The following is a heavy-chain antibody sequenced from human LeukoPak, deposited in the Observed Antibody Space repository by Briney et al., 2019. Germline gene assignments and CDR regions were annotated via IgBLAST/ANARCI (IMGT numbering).Heavy chain of an antibody. CDR1: GLNINTYT. D-gene: IGHD2-21*02. CDR3: AKDSSRNLTAL. Sequence: GSLRLSCAATGLNINTYTMNWVRQAPGKGLEWVSAISGSGGSTYYADSVKGRFTISRDNSKNTLYLQMNSLRAEDTAVYYCAKDSSRNLTALWGQGTLVTVSS. V-gene: IGHV3-23*01. CDR2: ISGSGGST. J-gene: IGHJ4*02.